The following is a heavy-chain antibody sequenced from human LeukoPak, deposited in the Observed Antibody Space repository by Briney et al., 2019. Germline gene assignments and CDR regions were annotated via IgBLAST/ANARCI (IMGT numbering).Heavy chain of an antibody. CDR2: IYHSGST. CDR3: ARDNYDILTGYWVNRWFDP. J-gene: IGHJ5*02. CDR1: GYSISSGYY. V-gene: IGHV4-38-2*02. Sequence: PSETLSLTCTVSGYSISSGYYWGWIRQPPGKGLEWIGSIYHSGSTYYNPSLKSRVTISVDTSKNQFSLKLSSVTAADTAVYYCARDNYDILTGYWVNRWFDPWGQGTLVTVSS. D-gene: IGHD3-9*01.